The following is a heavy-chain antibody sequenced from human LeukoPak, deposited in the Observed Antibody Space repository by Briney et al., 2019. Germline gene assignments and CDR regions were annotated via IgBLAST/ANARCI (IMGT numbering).Heavy chain of an antibody. CDR1: GYTFTGYY. D-gene: IGHD1-26*01. J-gene: IGHJ4*02. CDR3: ARDISGSFDC. V-gene: IGHV1-2*02. CDR2: INANSGGT. Sequence: ASVKVSCKASGYTFTGYYIHWVRQAPGQGLEWMGLINANSGGTHYAQKFQGRVTMTRDTSISTAYVELSRLRSDDTAVYYCARDISGSFDCWGQGTLVTVSS.